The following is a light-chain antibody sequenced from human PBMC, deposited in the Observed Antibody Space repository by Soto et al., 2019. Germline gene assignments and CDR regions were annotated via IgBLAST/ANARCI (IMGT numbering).Light chain of an antibody. J-gene: IGKJ2*01. V-gene: IGKV1-5*01. CDR2: DAS. CDR3: QQYNSYPYT. CDR1: QSISSW. Sequence: DIQMTQSPSTLSASVGDRVTITCRASQSISSWLAWYQQKPGKAPKLLIYDASSLEGGVPSRFSSSGSGTEFTLTISSLQPEDFATYYCQQYNSYPYTFGQGTKLEIK.